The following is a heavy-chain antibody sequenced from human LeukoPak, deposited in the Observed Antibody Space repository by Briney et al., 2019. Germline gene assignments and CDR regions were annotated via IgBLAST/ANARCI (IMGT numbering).Heavy chain of an antibody. Sequence: GGSLRLSCVASGFTFSSYEMNWVRQAPGKGLEWVSYISESGSPIYNADSVKGRFTTSRDNSKNSLYLQMNSLRAEDTAVYYCATKAGTTGSGFDYWGQGTLVTVSS. CDR1: GFTFSSYE. V-gene: IGHV3-48*03. J-gene: IGHJ4*02. CDR2: ISESGSPI. CDR3: ATKAGTTGSGFDY. D-gene: IGHD1-7*01.